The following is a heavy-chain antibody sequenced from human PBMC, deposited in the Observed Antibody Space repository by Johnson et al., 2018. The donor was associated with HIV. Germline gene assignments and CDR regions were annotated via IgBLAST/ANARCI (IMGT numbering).Heavy chain of an antibody. CDR2: ISSNGGST. V-gene: IGHV3-64*01. Sequence: FSSYAMHWVRQAPGKGLEYVSAISSNGGSTYYANSVKGRFTISRDNSKNTLYLQMGSLRVEDMAVYYCARSDVDIVATILFDIWGQGTMVTVSS. J-gene: IGHJ3*02. D-gene: IGHD5-12*01. CDR1: FSSYA. CDR3: ARSDVDIVATILFDI.